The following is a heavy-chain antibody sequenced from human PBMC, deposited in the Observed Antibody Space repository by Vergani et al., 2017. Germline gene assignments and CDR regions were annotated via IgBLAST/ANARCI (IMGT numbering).Heavy chain of an antibody. J-gene: IGHJ5*02. V-gene: IGHV3-33*01. Sequence: QVQLVESGGGVVQPGRSLRLSCAASGFTFNQYGMHWVRPAPGKGLEWVAVTWYDGNNKQYADSVKGRFTISRDNSKSTMYLQMNSLRDEDTSVYYCARDLRLLYNRFDPWGQGTLVTVSS. CDR3: ARDLRLLYNRFDP. D-gene: IGHD1-14*01. CDR2: TWYDGNNK. CDR1: GFTFNQYG.